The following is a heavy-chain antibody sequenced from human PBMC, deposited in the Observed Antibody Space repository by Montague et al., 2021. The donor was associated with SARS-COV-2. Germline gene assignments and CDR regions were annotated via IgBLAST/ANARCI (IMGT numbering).Heavy chain of an antibody. CDR3: ARDDIVLQGVTKGMDV. J-gene: IGHJ6*02. CDR2: MYYSGST. Sequence: SETLYLTCTVSGGSISSSNYYWGWIRQPPGKGLEWIGNMYYSGSTYYNPSLKSRVTISIDTSKNQFSLKLSSVTAADTAVYYCARDDIVLQGVTKGMDVWGQGTTVTVSS. CDR1: GGSISSSNYY. V-gene: IGHV4-39*07. D-gene: IGHD3-10*01.